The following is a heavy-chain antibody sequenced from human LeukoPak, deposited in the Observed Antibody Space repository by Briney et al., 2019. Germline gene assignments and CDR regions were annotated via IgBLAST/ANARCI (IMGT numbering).Heavy chain of an antibody. V-gene: IGHV3-23*01. Sequence: PGGSLRLSCAASGFTFSSYAMSWVRQAPGKGLEWVSAISGSGGSTYYADSVKGRFTISRDNSKNTLYLQMNSLRAEDTAVYYCAKVGRSSFTIFGVGANTQGYWGQGTLVTVSS. CDR3: AKVGRSSFTIFGVGANTQGY. J-gene: IGHJ4*02. CDR1: GFTFSSYA. CDR2: ISGSGGST. D-gene: IGHD3-3*01.